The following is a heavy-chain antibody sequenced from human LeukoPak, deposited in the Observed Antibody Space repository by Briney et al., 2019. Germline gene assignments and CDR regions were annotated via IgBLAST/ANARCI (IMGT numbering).Heavy chain of an antibody. CDR3: ARYDYGGGYDAFDI. J-gene: IGHJ3*02. CDR1: GGSFSCGGYY. V-gene: IGHV4-31*03. Sequence: PSETLSLTCTVSGGSFSCGGYYWRWIRQHPGKGLEWIGYIYYSGITYYNPSLKSRVTISVDTSNNQFSLKLSSVTAADTAVYYCARYDYGGGYDAFDIWGQGTMVTVSS. D-gene: IGHD4-23*01. CDR2: IYYSGIT.